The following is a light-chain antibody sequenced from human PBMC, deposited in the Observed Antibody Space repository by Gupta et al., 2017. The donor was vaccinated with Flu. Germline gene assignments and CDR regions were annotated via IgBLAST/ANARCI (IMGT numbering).Light chain of an antibody. CDR1: QGFSSY. CDR3: QQYNSYPWT. CDR2: TAS. V-gene: IGKV1-9*01. Sequence: GDRVTITCRASQGFSSYLAWYQQKPGKAPKLLIYTASTLQYGVPSRFSGSGSGTEFTLTITSLQPEDFATYYCQQYNSYPWTFGQGTKVEIK. J-gene: IGKJ1*01.